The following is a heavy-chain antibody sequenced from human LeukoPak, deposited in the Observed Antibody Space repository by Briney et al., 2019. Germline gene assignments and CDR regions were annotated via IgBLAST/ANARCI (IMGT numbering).Heavy chain of an antibody. CDR1: GGSIGSHY. D-gene: IGHD2-15*01. V-gene: IGHV4-59*11. CDR3: ARARRYPFFDY. CDR2: VYDIGST. J-gene: IGHJ4*02. Sequence: PSETLSLTCTVSGGSIGSHYWTWLRQTPGKGLEWIGYVYDIGSTKYNPSLKSRVTISVDTSKNQFSLKLSSVTAADTAVYYCARARRYPFFDYWGQGTLVTVSS.